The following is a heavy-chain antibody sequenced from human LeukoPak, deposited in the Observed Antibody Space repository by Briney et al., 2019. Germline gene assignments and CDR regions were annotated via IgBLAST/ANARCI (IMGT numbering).Heavy chain of an antibody. CDR3: ARLVVLAAIIRLYYYYYMDV. D-gene: IGHD2-2*02. CDR2: IYASGNT. CDR1: GGSISSYY. J-gene: IGHJ6*03. Sequence: SETLSLTCTVSGGSISSYYWSWVRQPAGKGLEWIGRIYASGNTNYNPSLKSRVTISVDTSKNQFSLKLSSVTAADTAVYYCARLVVLAAIIRLYYYYYMDVWGKGTTVTVSS. V-gene: IGHV4-4*07.